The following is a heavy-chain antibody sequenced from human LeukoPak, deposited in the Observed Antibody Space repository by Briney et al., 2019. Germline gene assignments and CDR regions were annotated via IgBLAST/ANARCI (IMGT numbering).Heavy chain of an antibody. CDR2: ISPDGTSK. CDR1: KFTFTDSP. D-gene: IGHD6-19*01. CDR3: AKFSSGYTGDY. V-gene: IGHV3-30-3*02. Sequence: PGGSLRLSCVASKFTFTDSPMHRVRQPPGKGLQWVAVISPDGTSKYYADSVKGRFTISRDNSKNTLYLQMNSLRAEDTAVYYCAKFSSGYTGDYWGQGTLVTVSS. J-gene: IGHJ4*02.